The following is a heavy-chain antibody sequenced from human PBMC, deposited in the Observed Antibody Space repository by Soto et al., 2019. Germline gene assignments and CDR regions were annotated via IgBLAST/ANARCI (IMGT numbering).Heavy chain of an antibody. CDR2: IHYSGST. J-gene: IGHJ6*02. V-gene: IGHV4-59*01. CDR3: ASDRGQPLLWFGEFYGMDV. CDR1: GGSISSYY. Sequence: PSETLSLTCTVSGGSISSYYWSWIRQPPGKVLEWIGYIHYSGSTNYNPSLKSRVTISVDTSKNQFSLKLSSVTAADTAVYYCASDRGQPLLWFGEFYGMDVCRQGTTFT. D-gene: IGHD3-10*01.